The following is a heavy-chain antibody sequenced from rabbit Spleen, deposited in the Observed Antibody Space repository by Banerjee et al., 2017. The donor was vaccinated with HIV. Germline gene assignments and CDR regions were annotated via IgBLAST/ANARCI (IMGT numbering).Heavy chain of an antibody. CDR3: ARDTGSSFSSYGMDL. CDR2: IYAGSSGNT. Sequence: EESGGDLVKPEGSLTLTCTASGFSFSSSYWICWVRQAPGKGLEWIACIYAGSSGNTYYASWAKGRFTCSKTSSTTVTLQMTSLTVADTATYFCARDTGSSFSSYGMDLWGPGTLVTVS. CDR1: GFSFSSSYW. J-gene: IGHJ6*01. V-gene: IGHV1S45*01. D-gene: IGHD8-1*01.